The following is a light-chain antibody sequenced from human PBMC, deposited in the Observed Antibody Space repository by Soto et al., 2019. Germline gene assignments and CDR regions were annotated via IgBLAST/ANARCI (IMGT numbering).Light chain of an antibody. CDR3: QQYKNYLT. Sequence: DIQMTQSPSTLSASVGDRVTITCRASQSISTWLAWYQQKPGKAPKGLIYDASSLESGVPSRFSGSGSGTEFTLTISSLQPDDFATYYCQQYKNYLTFGPGTKVDIK. J-gene: IGKJ3*01. CDR2: DAS. CDR1: QSISTW. V-gene: IGKV1-5*01.